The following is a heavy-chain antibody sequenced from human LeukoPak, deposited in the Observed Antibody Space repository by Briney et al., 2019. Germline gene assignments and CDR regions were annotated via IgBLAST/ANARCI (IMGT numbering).Heavy chain of an antibody. J-gene: IGHJ4*02. D-gene: IGHD6-19*01. Sequence: PGGSLRLSCAASGFTFSNYAMTWVRQAPGKGLEWVSAISGSGGSTYYADSVKGRFTLSRDNSKNTLYLQMNSLRAEDTAVYYCAKVPLGVAAFYFDYWGQGTLVTVSS. V-gene: IGHV3-23*01. CDR3: AKVPLGVAAFYFDY. CDR1: GFTFSNYA. CDR2: ISGSGGST.